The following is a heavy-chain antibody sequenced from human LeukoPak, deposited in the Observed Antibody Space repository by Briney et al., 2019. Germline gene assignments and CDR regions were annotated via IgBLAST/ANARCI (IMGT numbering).Heavy chain of an antibody. CDR1: GGSFSGYY. V-gene: IGHV4-34*01. CDR3: ARGDFWSGYDNWFDP. CDR2: INHSGST. J-gene: IGHJ5*02. D-gene: IGHD3-3*01. Sequence: SETLSLTCAVYGGSFSGYYWSWIRQPPGKGLEWIGEINHSGSTNYNPSLKSRVTISVDTSKNQFSLKLSSVTAADTAVYYCARGDFWSGYDNWFDPWGQETLVTVSS.